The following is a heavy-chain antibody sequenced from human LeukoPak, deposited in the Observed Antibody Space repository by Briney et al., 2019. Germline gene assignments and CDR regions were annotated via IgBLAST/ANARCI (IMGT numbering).Heavy chain of an antibody. CDR3: ARLRRREDRTYYYDSSGYSRGLIDY. V-gene: IGHV3-7*03. CDR2: IKQYESEK. Sequence: GGSLRLSCAASGFTFSSYWMSWVRQAPGKGLEWVANIKQYESEKYYVDSVQGRFTISRDTAKNSLYLQMNSLRAEDTAVYYCARLRRREDRTYYYDSSGYSRGLIDYWGQGTLVTVSS. D-gene: IGHD3-22*01. J-gene: IGHJ4*02. CDR1: GFTFSSYW.